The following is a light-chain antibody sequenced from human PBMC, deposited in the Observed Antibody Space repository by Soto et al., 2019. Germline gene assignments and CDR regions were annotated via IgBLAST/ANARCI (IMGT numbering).Light chain of an antibody. CDR2: GAS. V-gene: IGKV3-20*01. CDR1: QSVSSSY. CDR3: QQYGSTAWT. J-gene: IGKJ1*01. Sequence: EIVLTQSPGTLSLSPGERATLSCRASQSVSSSYLAWYQQKPGQAPRLLIYGASSRATGIPVRFSGRGSETHFTLTINRLEPEDYAVYYFQQYGSTAWTFGLGTKVEIK.